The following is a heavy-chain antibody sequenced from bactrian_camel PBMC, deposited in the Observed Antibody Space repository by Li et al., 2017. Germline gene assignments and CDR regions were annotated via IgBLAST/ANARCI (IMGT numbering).Heavy chain of an antibody. V-gene: IGHV3S42*01. CDR2: ISRGGAT. CDR1: GFVFSDYA. Sequence: EVQLVESGGGLVQPGGSLRLSCVASGFVFSDYAMTWIRQAPGKGLERVATISRGGATTYADSVKGRFTISRDNSKDTCYLRLTSLKPDDTAMYYCTLGLTGGGESGQGTQVTVS. J-gene: IGHJ4*01. D-gene: IGHD1*01.